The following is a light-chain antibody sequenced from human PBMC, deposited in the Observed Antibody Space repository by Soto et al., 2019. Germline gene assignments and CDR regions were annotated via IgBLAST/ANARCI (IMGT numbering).Light chain of an antibody. Sequence: EIVMTQSPATLSVSPGERATLSCSASQSVITNLAWYQQKSSQAPRLLIYAACTRATDIPARFSGSGSATEFTVPISPLQSEDFVVYYCQKYNNEPSTFGQGTKV. CDR1: QSVITN. CDR2: AAC. V-gene: IGKV3-15*01. CDR3: QKYNNEPST. J-gene: IGKJ1*01.